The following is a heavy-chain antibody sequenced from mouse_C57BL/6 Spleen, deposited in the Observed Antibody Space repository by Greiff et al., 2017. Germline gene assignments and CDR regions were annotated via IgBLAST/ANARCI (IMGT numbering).Heavy chain of an antibody. V-gene: IGHV2-2*01. CDR3: ARGSSDGYYFWFDV. CDR2: IWSGGST. CDR1: GFSLTSYG. D-gene: IGHD2-3*01. J-gene: IGHJ1*03. Sequence: VQVVESGPGLVQPSQSLSITCTVSGFSLTSYGVHWVRQSPGKGLEWLGVIWSGGSTDYNAAFISRLSISKDNSKRQVFFKMNSLQADDTAIYYCARGSSDGYYFWFDVWGTGTTVTVSS.